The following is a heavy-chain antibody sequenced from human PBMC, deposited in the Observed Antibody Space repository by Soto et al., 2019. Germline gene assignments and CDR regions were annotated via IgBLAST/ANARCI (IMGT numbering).Heavy chain of an antibody. J-gene: IGHJ5*02. D-gene: IGHD3-3*01. Sequence: VASVKVSCKAPGDTFTSYYLNWVRQAPGQGLEWMGVINPHGGSTKYAQKFQGRITMTRDTSRSTVYMELSSLRSDDTAIYYCARSSGGNFGIIIEGSNWFDTWCQGTLVTVSS. CDR3: ARSSGGNFGIIIEGSNWFDT. CDR2: INPHGGST. V-gene: IGHV1-46*01. CDR1: GDTFTSYY.